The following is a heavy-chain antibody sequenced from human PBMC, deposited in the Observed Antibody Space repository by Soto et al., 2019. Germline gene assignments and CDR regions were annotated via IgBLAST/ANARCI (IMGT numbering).Heavy chain of an antibody. CDR2: IYYSGST. V-gene: IGHV4-39*01. CDR3: TLEEPNYYSYSGMDV. D-gene: IGHD1-1*01. J-gene: IGHJ6*02. CDR1: GGSISRSSYY. Sequence: SETLSLTCTVSGGSISRSSYYWGWIRQPPGKGLEWIGSIYYSGSTYYNPSLKSRVTISVDTSKNQFSLKLSSVTAADTAVYYCTLEEPNYYSYSGMDVWGQGTTLTVSS.